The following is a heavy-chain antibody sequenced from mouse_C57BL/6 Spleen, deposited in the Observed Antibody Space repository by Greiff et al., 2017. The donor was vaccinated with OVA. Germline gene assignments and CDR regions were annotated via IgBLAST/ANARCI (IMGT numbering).Heavy chain of an antibody. D-gene: IGHD2-4*01. CDR3: ARGERLRRGYYYAMDY. J-gene: IGHJ4*01. Sequence: VQLQQSDAELVKPGASVKISCKVSGYTFTDHTIHWMKQRPEQGLEWIGYIYPRDGSTKYNEQFKGKATLTADKSSSTAYMQLNSLTSEDSAVYFCARGERLRRGYYYAMDYWGQGTSVTVSS. CDR1: GYTFTDHT. V-gene: IGHV1-78*01. CDR2: IYPRDGST.